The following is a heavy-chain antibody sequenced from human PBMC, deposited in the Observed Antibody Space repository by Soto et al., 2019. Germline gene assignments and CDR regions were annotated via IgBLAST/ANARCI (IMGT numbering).Heavy chain of an antibody. CDR2: IKQDGSEK. Sequence: EVQLVESGGGLVQPGGSPRLSCAASGFTFSSYWMSWVRQAPGKGLEWVANIKQDGSEKYYVDSVKGRFTISRDNAKNSLYLQMNSLRAEDTAVYYCARDRKWELPSGVDYYYGMDVWGQGTTVTVSS. V-gene: IGHV3-7*05. CDR1: GFTFSSYW. CDR3: ARDRKWELPSGVDYYYGMDV. J-gene: IGHJ6*02. D-gene: IGHD1-26*01.